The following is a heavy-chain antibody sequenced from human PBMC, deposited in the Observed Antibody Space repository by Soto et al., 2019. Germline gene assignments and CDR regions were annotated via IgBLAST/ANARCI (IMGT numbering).Heavy chain of an antibody. CDR2: IDAFNDNT. D-gene: IGHD2-15*01. Sequence: VACKASGYHISTYAMHCVRQAPGQRPEWMGWIDAFNDNTKYSQKFQGRVTITRDTSASTAYMELSSLRSEDTAVYFCARGGRGIFDYWGQGTMVTVSS. CDR1: GYHISTYA. V-gene: IGHV1-3*01. J-gene: IGHJ4*02. CDR3: ARGGRGIFDY.